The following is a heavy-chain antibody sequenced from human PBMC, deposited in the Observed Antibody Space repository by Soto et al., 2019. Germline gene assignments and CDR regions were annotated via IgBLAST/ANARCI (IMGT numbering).Heavy chain of an antibody. D-gene: IGHD3-16*01. J-gene: IGHJ6*03. CDR1: CGSISTGGYY. Sequence: QVQLQEWVPGLVKPSQTLYLTRTVSCGSISTGGYYWSCIRQHPGKGPEWIRKIYYSGSSYYNPALMSRVTISVDTSKHHFSLKLSSWTPAATAVYYCGRESSVMPAPGTWGDSWYYMDVWCKGATVSV. CDR3: GRESSVMPAPGTWGDSWYYMDV. CDR2: IYYSGSS. V-gene: IGHV4-31*03.